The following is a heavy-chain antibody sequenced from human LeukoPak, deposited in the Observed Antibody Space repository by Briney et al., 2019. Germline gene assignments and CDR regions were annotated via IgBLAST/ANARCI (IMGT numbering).Heavy chain of an antibody. D-gene: IGHD6-6*01. V-gene: IGHV3-33*06. CDR3: AKGSSIAARRGHLLDY. Sequence: PGGSLRLSCAASGFTFSSYGMHWVRQAPGKGLEWVAVIWYDGSNKYYADSVKGRFTISRDNSKNTLYLQMNSLRAEDTAVYYCAKGSSIAARRGHLLDYWGQGTLVTVSS. CDR1: GFTFSSYG. J-gene: IGHJ4*02. CDR2: IWYDGSNK.